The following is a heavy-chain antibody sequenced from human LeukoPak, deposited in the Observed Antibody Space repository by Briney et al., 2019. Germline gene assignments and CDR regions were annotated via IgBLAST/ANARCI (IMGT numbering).Heavy chain of an antibody. Sequence: GGSLRLSCTTSGFTFGDYAMSWVRQAPGKGLEWVGVIRSKAYGGTTDSAASVTGRFTILRDDSKSIAYLQMNSLKTEDTAVYYCTRAFQSDTDWYVHFYWGQGSVVTVSS. V-gene: IGHV3-49*04. CDR2: IRSKAYGGTT. D-gene: IGHD3-9*01. J-gene: IGHJ4*02. CDR1: GFTFGDYA. CDR3: TRAFQSDTDWYVHFY.